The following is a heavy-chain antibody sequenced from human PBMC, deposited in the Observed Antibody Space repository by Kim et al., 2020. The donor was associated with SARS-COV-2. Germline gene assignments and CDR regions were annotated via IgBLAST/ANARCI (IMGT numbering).Heavy chain of an antibody. CDR1: GGTFSSYA. Sequence: SVKVSCKASGGTFSSYAISWVRQAPGQGLEWMGGIIPIFGTANYAQKFQGRVTITADESTSTAYMELSSLRSEDTAVYYCARGYVSGGAYYYYYYGMDVWGQGTTVTVSS. CDR2: IIPIFGTA. D-gene: IGHD3-10*01. J-gene: IGHJ6*02. V-gene: IGHV1-69*13. CDR3: ARGYVSGGAYYYYYYGMDV.